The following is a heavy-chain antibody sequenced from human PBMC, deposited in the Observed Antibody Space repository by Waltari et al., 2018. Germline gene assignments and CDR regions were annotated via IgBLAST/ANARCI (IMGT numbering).Heavy chain of an antibody. Sequence: EVQLLESGGGLVQPGGSLRLSCPASVFTFNTSAMRWFRQAPGKGLCWVSAVNGRNGGTYYADSVKGRFSISSDNSRNTLYLQMNSLRAEYTAVYYCSKLWDYGTTWAGAFDCWGQGTLVTVSS. J-gene: IGHJ4*02. V-gene: IGHV3-23*01. CDR1: VFTFNTSA. CDR2: VNGRNGGT. D-gene: IGHD3-10*01. CDR3: SKLWDYGTTWAGAFDC.